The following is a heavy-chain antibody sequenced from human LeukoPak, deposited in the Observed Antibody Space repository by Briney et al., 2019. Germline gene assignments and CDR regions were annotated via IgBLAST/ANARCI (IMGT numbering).Heavy chain of an antibody. V-gene: IGHV3-11*04. Sequence: GGSLRLSCAASGFIFSDYYMSWIRQAPGKGLEWVAYIGSSGSTIYYADSVKGRFTISRDNAKKSLYLQMNSLRAEDTAVYYCARARSSYGYGDAFDIWGQGTMVTVSS. CDR1: GFIFSDYY. CDR2: IGSSGSTI. CDR3: ARARSSYGYGDAFDI. D-gene: IGHD5-18*01. J-gene: IGHJ3*02.